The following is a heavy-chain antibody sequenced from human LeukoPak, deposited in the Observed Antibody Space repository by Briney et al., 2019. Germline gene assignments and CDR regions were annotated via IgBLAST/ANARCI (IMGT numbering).Heavy chain of an antibody. CDR2: ISSDGSTI. V-gene: IGHV3-48*04. CDR1: EFTFSSYS. Sequence: GGSLRLSCAASEFTFSSYSMNWVRQAPGKGLEWVSYISSDGSTIYYADSVKGRLTISRDNAKNSLYLQMDSLRVEDTAVYYCTRGDFYYYDTDYWGQGTLVTVSS. CDR3: TRGDFYYYDTDY. J-gene: IGHJ4*02. D-gene: IGHD3-22*01.